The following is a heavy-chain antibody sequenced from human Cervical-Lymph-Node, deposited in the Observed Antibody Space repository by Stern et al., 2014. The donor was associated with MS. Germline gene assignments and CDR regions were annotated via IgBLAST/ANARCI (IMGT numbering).Heavy chain of an antibody. V-gene: IGHV1-2*02. CDR1: GYTFSGHF. D-gene: IGHD2-15*01. Sequence: QVQLVQSGAEVKKPGASVRVSCKTSGYTFSGHFMHWVRQAPGQQGLEWMGWINPDIGMTKYAQKFQGRVTMTRDTSISTVYMELRRLTSDDTAVYYCARDSASFFDCSGGSCYLDNWGQGTLVTVSS. CDR3: ARDSASFFDCSGGSCYLDN. CDR2: INPDIGMT. J-gene: IGHJ4*02.